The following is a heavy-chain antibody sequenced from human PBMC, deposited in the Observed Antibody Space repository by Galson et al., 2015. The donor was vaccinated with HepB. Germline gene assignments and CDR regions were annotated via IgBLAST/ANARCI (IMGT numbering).Heavy chain of an antibody. CDR1: GYSFTSYW. V-gene: IGHV5-51*01. D-gene: IGHD6-19*01. J-gene: IGHJ5*02. CDR3: ARGPSSGWYGRWLDP. Sequence: QSGAEVKKPGESLKISCKGSGYSFTSYWIGWVRQMPGKGLEWMGIIYSGDSDTRYSPSFQGQVTISADKSISTAYLQWSSLKASGTAMYYCARGPSSGWYGRWLDPWGQGTLVTVSS. CDR2: IYSGDSDT.